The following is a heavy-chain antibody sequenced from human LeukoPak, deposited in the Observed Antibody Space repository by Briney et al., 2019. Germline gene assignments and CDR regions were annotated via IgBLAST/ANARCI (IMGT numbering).Heavy chain of an antibody. CDR3: ARKQQLGGAFDI. CDR2: IYYSGST. CDR1: GGSISSYY. D-gene: IGHD6-13*01. J-gene: IGHJ3*02. V-gene: IGHV4-59*01. Sequence: SETLSLTCTVSGGSISSYYWSWIRQPPGKGLEWIGYIYYSGSTNYNPSLKSRVTISVDTSKNQFSLKLSSVTAADTAVYYCARKQQLGGAFDIWGQGTMVTVSS.